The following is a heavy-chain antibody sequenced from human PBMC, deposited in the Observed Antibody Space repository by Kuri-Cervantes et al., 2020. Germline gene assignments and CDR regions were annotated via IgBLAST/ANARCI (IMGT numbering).Heavy chain of an antibody. J-gene: IGHJ1*01. CDR2: ISSSSSYI. CDR1: GFTFSNYG. V-gene: IGHV3-21*04. Sequence: GESLKISCAASGFTFSNYGMNWVRQAPGKGLEWVSSISSSSSYIYYADSVKGRFIISRDNANNSLFLQMNSLRAEDTAVYYCALRPMVGAGYFQHWGQGTLVTVSS. CDR3: ALRPMVGAGYFQH. D-gene: IGHD2-15*01.